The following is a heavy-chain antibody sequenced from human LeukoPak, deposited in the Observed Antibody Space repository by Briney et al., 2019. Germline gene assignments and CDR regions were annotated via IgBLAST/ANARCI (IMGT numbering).Heavy chain of an antibody. D-gene: IGHD4-17*01. CDR3: ARDERSRDYGAAGYFDY. CDR2: ISGYNGDT. CDR1: GGTFSSYA. J-gene: IGHJ4*02. Sequence: ASVKVSCKASGGTFSSYAISWVRQAPGQGLEWMAWISGYNGDTSYAQKFQGRVTVTTDTSTTTAYMELRSLRSDDTAIYYCARDERSRDYGAAGYFDYWGQGTLVTVSS. V-gene: IGHV1-18*01.